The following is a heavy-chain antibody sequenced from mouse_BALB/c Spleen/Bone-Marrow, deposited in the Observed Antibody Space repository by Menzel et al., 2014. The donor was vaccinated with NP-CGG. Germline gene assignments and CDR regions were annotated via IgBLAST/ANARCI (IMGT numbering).Heavy chain of an antibody. Sequence: VQLQQSGSVLLRPGASVKMSCKASGYTFTSSWMHWAKQRAGQGLEWIGEIHTNSGNTNYNEKFKGKATLTVDTSSSTAFLDLSSLTSEDSAVYYCARELGRGYSFDYWGQGTTLTGSS. CDR1: GYTFTSSW. CDR2: IHTNSGNT. D-gene: IGHD4-1*01. J-gene: IGHJ2*01. V-gene: IGHV1S130*01. CDR3: ARELGRGYSFDY.